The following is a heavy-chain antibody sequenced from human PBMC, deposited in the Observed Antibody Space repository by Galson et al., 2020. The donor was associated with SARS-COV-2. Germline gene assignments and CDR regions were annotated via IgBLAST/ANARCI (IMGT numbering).Heavy chain of an antibody. CDR2: ITGSGENI. V-gene: IGHV3-23*01. CDR1: GFIFSTYD. CDR3: VVRYSTSPDY. J-gene: IGHJ4*02. Sequence: GESLKISCAASGFIFSTYDMSWVRQAPGKGLEWVSVITGSGENIYYIDSVKGRFTISRDNFKSTLYLQMNSLRAEDTAIYYCVVRYSTSPDYWGQGSPVTVSS. D-gene: IGHD6-13*01.